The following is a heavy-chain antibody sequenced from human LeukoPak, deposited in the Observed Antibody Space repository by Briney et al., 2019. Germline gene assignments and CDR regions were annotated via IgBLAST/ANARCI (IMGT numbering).Heavy chain of an antibody. Sequence: GGSLRLSCAASGLTFSVYSMNWVRQAPGKGLEWVSYISSSSSTIYYADSVKGRFTISRDNAKNSLYLQMNSLRAEDTAVYYCAREWGGAFDIWGQGTMVTVSS. CDR2: ISSSSSTI. J-gene: IGHJ3*02. CDR1: GLTFSVYS. CDR3: AREWGGAFDI. D-gene: IGHD1-26*01. V-gene: IGHV3-48*04.